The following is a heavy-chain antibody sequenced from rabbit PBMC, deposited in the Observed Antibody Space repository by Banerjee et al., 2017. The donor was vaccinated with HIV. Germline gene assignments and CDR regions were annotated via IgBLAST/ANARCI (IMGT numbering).Heavy chain of an antibody. CDR1: GIDFSSGYD. CDR2: IWTASGTT. J-gene: IGHJ4*01. V-gene: IGHV1S40*01. Sequence: QSLEESGGDLVKPGASLTLTCKASGIDFSSGYDMYWVRQAPGKGLEWIACIWTASGTTWYASWAKGRFTISKTSSTTVTLQMTSLTAADTATYFCARGKNGNGDYAYFGLWGQGTLVTVS. CDR3: ARGKNGNGDYAYFGL. D-gene: IGHD2-1*01.